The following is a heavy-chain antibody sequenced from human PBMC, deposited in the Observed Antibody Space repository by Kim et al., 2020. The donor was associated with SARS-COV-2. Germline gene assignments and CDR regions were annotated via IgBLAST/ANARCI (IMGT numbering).Heavy chain of an antibody. CDR3: ARLVAENSAVEF. CDR1: GDSISRSSNY. CDR2: INYSGNT. J-gene: IGHJ4*02. V-gene: IGHV4-39*01. Sequence: SETLSLTCTVSGDSISRSSNYWGWIRQPPGKGLEWIGSINYSGNTYYNPSLKSRVTISVDKYKNQFSLKMRSVTAADTAVYYCARLVAENSAVEFWGQGT.